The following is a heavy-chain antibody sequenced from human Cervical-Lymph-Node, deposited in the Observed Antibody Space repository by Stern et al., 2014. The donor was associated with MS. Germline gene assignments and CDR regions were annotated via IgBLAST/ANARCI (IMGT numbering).Heavy chain of an antibody. CDR1: GFTFRHYT. CDR2: ISSTSTYI. J-gene: IGHJ4*02. Sequence: EVQLVGSRGGLVKPGGSLRLFCAVSGFTFRHYTMNWVRQSLGKVLEWVSSISSTSTYIYYADSVKGRFTISRDNAKNSLYLQMNSLRAEDTAVYYCTRARRGFDYWGQGTLVTVSS. CDR3: TRARRGFDY. V-gene: IGHV3-21*01.